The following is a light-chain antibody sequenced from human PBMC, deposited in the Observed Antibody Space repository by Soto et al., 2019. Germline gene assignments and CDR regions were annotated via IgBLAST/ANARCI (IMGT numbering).Light chain of an antibody. J-gene: IGKJ5*01. V-gene: IGKV3-20*01. CDR1: HSVSRSY. Sequence: EIVLTQSPGTLSLSPGGRATLSCRASHSVSRSYLAWYQQKPGQAPRLLIYEASSRATGTPDRFSGSGSGTDFTLTISRLEPEDFAVYYCQQYAASPITFGQGTRLEIK. CDR3: QQYAASPIT. CDR2: EAS.